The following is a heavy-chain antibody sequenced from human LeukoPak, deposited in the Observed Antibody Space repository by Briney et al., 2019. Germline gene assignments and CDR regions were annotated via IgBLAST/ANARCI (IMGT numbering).Heavy chain of an antibody. CDR3: ASSVDTDMEWYYFDY. CDR2: IIPIFGTA. CDR1: GGTFSSYA. Sequence: ASVKVSFKASGGTFSSYAISWVRQAPGQGLEWMGGIIPIFGTANYAQKFQGRVTITADESTSTAYMELGSLRSEDTAVYHCASSVDTDMEWYYFDYWGQGTLVTVSS. J-gene: IGHJ4*02. V-gene: IGHV1-69*13. D-gene: IGHD5-18*01.